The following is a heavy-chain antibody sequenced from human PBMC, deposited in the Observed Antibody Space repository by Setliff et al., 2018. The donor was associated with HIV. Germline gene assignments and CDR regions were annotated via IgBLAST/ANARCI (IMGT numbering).Heavy chain of an antibody. CDR2: IYYSGST. CDR3: ARESVVVAAKVHDAFDV. V-gene: IGHV4-38-2*02. Sequence: LSLTCAVSDYSISSGYYWGWIRQPPGKGLEWIGSIYYSGSTYYNPSLKSRVTISLDTSKNQFSLKLNSVTAADTAVYYCARESVVVAAKVHDAFDVWGQGTMVTVSS. J-gene: IGHJ3*01. D-gene: IGHD2-15*01. CDR1: DYSISSGYY.